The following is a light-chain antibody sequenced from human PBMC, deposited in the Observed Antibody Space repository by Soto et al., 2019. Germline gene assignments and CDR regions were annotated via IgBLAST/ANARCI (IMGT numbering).Light chain of an antibody. CDR3: QQFYSTPYT. CDR1: QSVLYSSKNKNY. J-gene: IGKJ2*01. Sequence: DIVMTQSPDSLAVSLGEKATINCKSSQSVLYSSKNKNYLAWYQQKPGQPPKLLIYWASTRESGVPDRFSGSGSGTDFTLTISSLQAEDVAVYYCQQFYSTPYTFGQGTNLEIK. CDR2: WAS. V-gene: IGKV4-1*01.